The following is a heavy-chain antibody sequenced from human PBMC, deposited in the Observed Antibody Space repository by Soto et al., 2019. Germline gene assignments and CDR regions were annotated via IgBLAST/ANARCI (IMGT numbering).Heavy chain of an antibody. CDR2: MNPNSGNT. CDR3: ARVPRLVAGEDYADY. J-gene: IGHJ4*02. Sequence: QVQLVQSGAEVKKPGASVKVSCKASGYTFTSYDINWVRQATGQGLEWMGWMNPNSGNTGYAQKFQGRVTMTRNTSISTAYMELSSLRYEDTDVYYCARVPRLVAGEDYADYWGQGTLVTVSS. D-gene: IGHD2-15*01. V-gene: IGHV1-8*01. CDR1: GYTFTSYD.